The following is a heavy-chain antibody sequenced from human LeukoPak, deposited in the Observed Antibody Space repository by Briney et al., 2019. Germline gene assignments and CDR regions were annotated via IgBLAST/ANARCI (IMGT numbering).Heavy chain of an antibody. Sequence: GGSLRLSCAASGFTFSSYATHWVRQAPGKGLEWVAVISYDGSNKYYADSVKGRFTISRDNSKNTLYLQMNSLRAEDTAVYYCAKDRFGVVVPAAILDDAFDIWGQGTMVTVSS. CDR2: ISYDGSNK. J-gene: IGHJ3*02. D-gene: IGHD2-2*02. V-gene: IGHV3-30-3*01. CDR1: GFTFSSYA. CDR3: AKDRFGVVVPAAILDDAFDI.